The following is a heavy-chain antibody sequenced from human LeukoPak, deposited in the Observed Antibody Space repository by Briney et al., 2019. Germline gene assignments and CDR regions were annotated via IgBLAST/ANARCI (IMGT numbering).Heavy chain of an antibody. D-gene: IGHD4-17*01. CDR1: GGSFSGYY. V-gene: IGHV4-34*01. CDR3: ARTTDYGANSRGGAFDF. J-gene: IGHJ3*01. CDR2: INHSGST. Sequence: SETLSLTCAVYGGSFSGYYWSWIRQPPGKGLEWIGEINHSGSTNYNPSLKSRVTISVDTSKNQFSLKLNSVTAADTAVYYCARTTDYGANSRGGAFDFWGQGTMVTVSS.